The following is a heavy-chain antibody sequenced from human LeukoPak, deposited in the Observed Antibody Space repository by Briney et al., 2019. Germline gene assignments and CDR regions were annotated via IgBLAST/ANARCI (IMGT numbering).Heavy chain of an antibody. CDR1: GGSFSGYY. J-gene: IGHJ5*02. Sequence: SETLSLTCAVYGGSFSGYYWSWIRQPPGKGLEWIGEINHSGSTNYNPSLKSRVTISVDTSKNQFSLKLSSVTAADTAVYYCARRRIAAAGINWFDPWGQGTLVTVSS. CDR2: INHSGST. CDR3: ARRRIAAAGINWFDP. D-gene: IGHD6-13*01. V-gene: IGHV4-34*01.